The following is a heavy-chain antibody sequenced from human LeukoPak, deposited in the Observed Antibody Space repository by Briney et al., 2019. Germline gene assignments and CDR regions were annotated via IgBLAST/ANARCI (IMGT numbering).Heavy chain of an antibody. D-gene: IGHD4-17*01. CDR3: ARDMRGDYGDYSSSDYYYGMDV. J-gene: IGHJ6*02. CDR1: GFIFSNYA. V-gene: IGHV3-30*04. CDR2: TAYDGSNE. Sequence: XGSLRLSCAVSGFIFSNYAMHWVRQAPGKGLEWVAVTAYDGSNEYYADSVKGRFTISRDNSENTVNLQMNSLRAEDTAVYYCARDMRGDYGDYSSSDYYYGMDVWGQGTTVTVSS.